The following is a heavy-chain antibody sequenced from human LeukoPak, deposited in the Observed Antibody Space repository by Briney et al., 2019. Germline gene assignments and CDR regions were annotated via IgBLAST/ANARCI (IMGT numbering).Heavy chain of an antibody. V-gene: IGHV1-8*01. CDR3: ARENTAMVYFDY. CDR1: GFTFTSYD. Sequence: ASVNVSCKASGFTFTSYDINWVRQASGQGLEWMGWMNPNNGNTGYAQKFQGRVTMTRDTSISTAYMELSSLRSEDTAVYYCARENTAMVYFDYWGQGTLVTVSS. CDR2: MNPNNGNT. D-gene: IGHD5-18*01. J-gene: IGHJ4*02.